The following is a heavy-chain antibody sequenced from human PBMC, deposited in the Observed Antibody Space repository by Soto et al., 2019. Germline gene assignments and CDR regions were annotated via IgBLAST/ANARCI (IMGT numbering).Heavy chain of an antibody. J-gene: IGHJ4*02. CDR2: VYHSGST. CDR1: GASISTNNW. V-gene: IGHV4-4*02. CDR3: AVPGAGDFDY. Sequence: LSLTCAVSGASISTNNWWSWVRQPPGKGLEWIGEVYHSGSTNCNPSLKSRVTISIDKSKNQFSLRLTSMTAADTAVYYCAVPGAGDFDYWSQGTLVTVSS. D-gene: IGHD6-13*01.